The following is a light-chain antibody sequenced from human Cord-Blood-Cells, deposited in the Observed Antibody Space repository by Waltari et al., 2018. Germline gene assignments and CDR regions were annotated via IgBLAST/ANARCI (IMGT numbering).Light chain of an antibody. CDR3: CSYAGSSTSVV. V-gene: IGLV2-23*01. Sequence: SALTQPASVSAPPGPSITISCTGTSSDVGSYNLVSWYQQHPAKAPKLMIYEGSKRPSGVSNRFSGSKSGNTASLTISGLQAEVEADYYCCSYAGSSTSVVFGGGTKLTVL. CDR1: SSDVGSYNL. J-gene: IGLJ2*01. CDR2: EGS.